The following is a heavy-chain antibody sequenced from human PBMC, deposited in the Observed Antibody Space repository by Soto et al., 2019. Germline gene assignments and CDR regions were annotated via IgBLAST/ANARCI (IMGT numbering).Heavy chain of an antibody. Sequence: SETLSLTCTVSGASISCFYWSWIRKSAGKGLEWIGRIYAAGTTDYNPSLKSRVMMSVDTSKKQFSLKLRSVTAADTAVYYCVRDGTKTLRDWFDPWGQGISVTVSS. CDR2: IYAAGTT. V-gene: IGHV4-4*07. CDR1: GASISCFY. CDR3: VRDGTKTLRDWFDP. J-gene: IGHJ5*02. D-gene: IGHD1-1*01.